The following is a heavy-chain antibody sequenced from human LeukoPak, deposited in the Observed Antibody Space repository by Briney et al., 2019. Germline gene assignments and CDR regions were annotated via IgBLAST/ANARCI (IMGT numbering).Heavy chain of an antibody. CDR3: ARSLLSIAAAGTGDNWFDP. J-gene: IGHJ5*02. CDR2: INPNSGGT. CDR1: GYTFTGNY. D-gene: IGHD6-13*01. V-gene: IGHV1-2*02. Sequence: ASVKVSCKASGYTFTGNYMHWVRQAPGQGLEWMGWINPNSGGTNYAQKFQGRVTMTRDTSISTAYMELSRLRSDDTAVYYCARSLLSIAAAGTGDNWFDPWGQGTLVTVSS.